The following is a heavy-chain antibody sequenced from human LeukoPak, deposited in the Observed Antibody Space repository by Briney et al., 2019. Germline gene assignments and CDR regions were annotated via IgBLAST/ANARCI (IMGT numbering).Heavy chain of an antibody. D-gene: IGHD3-9*01. V-gene: IGHV1-46*01. J-gene: IGHJ3*02. CDR2: INPSGGST. Sequence: ASVKVSCKASGYTFTGYYMHWVRQAPGQGLEWMGIINPSGGSTSYAQKFQGRVTMTRDTSTSTVYMELSSLRSEDTAVYYCAREGIRYFDWLPTLFDIWGQGTMVTVSS. CDR3: AREGIRYFDWLPTLFDI. CDR1: GYTFTGYY.